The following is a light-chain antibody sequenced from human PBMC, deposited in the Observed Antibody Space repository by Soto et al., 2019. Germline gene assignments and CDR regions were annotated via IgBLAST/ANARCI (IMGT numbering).Light chain of an antibody. V-gene: IGLV2-14*03. Sequence: QSALTQPASVSGSPGQSITISCTGTSSDIGGYNFLSWYQQHPGKAPKLMIYDVTNRPRGLSDRFSGSTSGNTASLTISVLQAEDEADYYCSSYTTRSTLVFGGGTKLTVL. CDR2: DVT. CDR1: SSDIGGYNF. CDR3: SSYTTRSTLV. J-gene: IGLJ3*02.